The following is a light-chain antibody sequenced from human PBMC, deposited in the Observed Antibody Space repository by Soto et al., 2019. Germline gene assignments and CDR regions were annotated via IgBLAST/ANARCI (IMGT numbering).Light chain of an antibody. J-gene: IGKJ2*01. V-gene: IGKV1-5*03. Sequence: DIQMTQSPSTLSASVGDRVTITCRASQSSSTWLAWYQQKPGKAPNLRIYKASILESRVPSRVSGSGYGTEFTLTISSLQPDDFTAYYGQHYDSYPYTFGQGTKLEI. CDR1: QSSSTW. CDR2: KAS. CDR3: QHYDSYPYT.